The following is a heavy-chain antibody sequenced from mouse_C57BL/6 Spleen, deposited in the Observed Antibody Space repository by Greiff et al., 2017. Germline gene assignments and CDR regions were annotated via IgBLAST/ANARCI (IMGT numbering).Heavy chain of an antibody. J-gene: IGHJ2*01. Sequence: QVQLQQPGAELVRPGSSVKLSCKASGYTFTSYWMHWVKQRPIQGLEWIGNIDPSDSEPHYNQKFKDKATLTVDKSSSTAYMQLSSLTSEDSAVYYCARERRYYGSSYGYWGQGTTLTVSS. CDR3: ARERRYYGSSYGY. CDR2: IDPSDSEP. D-gene: IGHD1-1*01. V-gene: IGHV1-52*01. CDR1: GYTFTSYW.